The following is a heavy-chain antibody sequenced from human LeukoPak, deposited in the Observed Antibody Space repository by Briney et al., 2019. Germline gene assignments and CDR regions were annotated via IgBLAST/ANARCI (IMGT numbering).Heavy chain of an antibody. D-gene: IGHD6-13*01. CDR3: AKYGAVAAARNGDFDY. CDR2: ISGSGGST. CDR1: GFTFSSYA. V-gene: IGHV3-23*01. J-gene: IGHJ4*02. Sequence: GGSLRLSCAASGFTFSSYAMSWVRQAPGKGLEWASAISGSGGSTYYADSVKGRFTISRDNSKNTLYLQMNSLRAEDTAVYYCAKYGAVAAARNGDFDYWGQGTLVTVSS.